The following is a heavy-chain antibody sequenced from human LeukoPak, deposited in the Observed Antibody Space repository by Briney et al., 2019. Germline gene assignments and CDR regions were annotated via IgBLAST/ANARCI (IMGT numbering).Heavy chain of an antibody. D-gene: IGHD2-2*01. CDR3: AKEIGYQLPFYYYYGMDV. V-gene: IGHV3-23*01. CDR2: ISGSGGST. J-gene: IGHJ6*02. Sequence: PGGSLRLPCAASGFTFSSYAMSWVRQAPGKGLEWVSAISGSGGSTYYADSVKGRFTISRDNSKNTLYLQMNSLRAEDTAVYYCAKEIGYQLPFYYYYGMDVWGQGTTVTVSS. CDR1: GFTFSSYA.